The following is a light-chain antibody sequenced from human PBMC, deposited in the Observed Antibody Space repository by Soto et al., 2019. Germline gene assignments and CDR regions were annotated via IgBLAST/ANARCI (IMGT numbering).Light chain of an antibody. Sequence: EIVLTQSPGTLSVSPGERVTLSCRASQRLTNSYLAWYQQKPGQAPRLLIYGASYRATGIPDRFSGSGSGTDFSLTISRLEPEDFAVYYCQHYVSSLYTFGQGTKLEIK. CDR3: QHYVSSLYT. V-gene: IGKV3-20*01. J-gene: IGKJ2*01. CDR2: GAS. CDR1: QRLTNSY.